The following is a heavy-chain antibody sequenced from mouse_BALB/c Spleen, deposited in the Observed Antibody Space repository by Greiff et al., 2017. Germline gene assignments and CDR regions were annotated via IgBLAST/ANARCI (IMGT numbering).Heavy chain of an antibody. Sequence: EVQGVESGGDLVKPGGSLKLSCAASGFTFSSYGMSWVRQTPDKRLEWVATISSGGSYTYYPDSVKGRFTISRDNAKNTLYLQMSSLKSEDTAMYYCARHRGNYEGFAYWGQGTLVTVSA. V-gene: IGHV5-6*01. CDR3: ARHRGNYEGFAY. CDR1: GFTFSSYG. CDR2: ISSGGSYT. D-gene: IGHD2-1*01. J-gene: IGHJ3*01.